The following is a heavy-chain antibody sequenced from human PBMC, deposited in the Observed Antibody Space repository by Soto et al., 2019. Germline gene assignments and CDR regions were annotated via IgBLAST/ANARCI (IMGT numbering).Heavy chain of an antibody. D-gene: IGHD6-13*01. Sequence: ASVKVSCKASGYTFTGYYMHWVRRAPGQGLEWMGWINPNSGGTNYAQKFQGRVTMTRDTSISTAYMELSRLRSDDTAVYYCARQSAAGTLGAFDIWGQGTMVTVSS. CDR1: GYTFTGYY. CDR2: INPNSGGT. CDR3: ARQSAAGTLGAFDI. V-gene: IGHV1-2*02. J-gene: IGHJ3*02.